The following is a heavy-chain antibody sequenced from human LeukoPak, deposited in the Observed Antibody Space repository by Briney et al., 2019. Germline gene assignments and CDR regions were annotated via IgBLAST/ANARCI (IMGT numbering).Heavy chain of an antibody. V-gene: IGHV3-15*01. Sequence: PGGSLRLSCAASGFTFSNAWMSWVRQAPGKGLEWVGRIKSKTDGGTTDYAAPVKGRFTISRDDSKNTLYLQMNSLKTEDTAVYYCTTVIYQWLVPDSSRYWGQGTLVTVSS. CDR3: TTVIYQWLVPDSSRY. CDR1: GFTFSNAW. J-gene: IGHJ4*02. CDR2: IKSKTDGGTT. D-gene: IGHD6-19*01.